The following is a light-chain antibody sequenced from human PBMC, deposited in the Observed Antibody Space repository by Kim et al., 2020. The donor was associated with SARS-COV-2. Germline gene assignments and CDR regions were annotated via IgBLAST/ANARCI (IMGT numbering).Light chain of an antibody. V-gene: IGKV1-5*01. Sequence: GERVTMNCRDRQSISSWLAWYQQKPGKAPKLLIYDASSLESGVPSRFSGSGSGTEFTLTISSLQPDDFATYYCQQYNSYPLTFGGGTKVDIK. J-gene: IGKJ4*01. CDR1: QSISSW. CDR3: QQYNSYPLT. CDR2: DAS.